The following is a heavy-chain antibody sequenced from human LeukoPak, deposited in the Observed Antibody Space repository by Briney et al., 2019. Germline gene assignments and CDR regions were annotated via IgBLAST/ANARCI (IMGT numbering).Heavy chain of an antibody. V-gene: IGHV3-23*01. CDR2: ISASGGMT. D-gene: IGHD1-26*01. J-gene: IGHJ4*02. Sequence: AGPLRLSCAASGFTFSSYGMSWVRQAPGKGLEWVSSISASGGMTYYADSVKGRFTVSRDNSKNSLYLQMNSLTAADTAVYYCAKDRSIGTYYTFDHWGQGTLVTVSS. CDR3: AKDRSIGTYYTFDH. CDR1: GFTFSSYG.